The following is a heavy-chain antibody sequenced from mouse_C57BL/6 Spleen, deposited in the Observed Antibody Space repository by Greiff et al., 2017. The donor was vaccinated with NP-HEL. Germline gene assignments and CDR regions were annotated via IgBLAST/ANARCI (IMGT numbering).Heavy chain of an antibody. D-gene: IGHD3-2*02. J-gene: IGHJ2*01. CDR3: ARYDSSGYGY. Sequence: QVQLQQPGAELVKPGASVKLSCKASGYTFTSYWMQWVKQRPGQGLEWIGEIDPSDSYTNYNQKFKGKATLTVDTSSSTAYMQLSSLTSEDSAVYYCARYDSSGYGYWGKGTTLTVSS. V-gene: IGHV1-50*01. CDR1: GYTFTSYW. CDR2: IDPSDSYT.